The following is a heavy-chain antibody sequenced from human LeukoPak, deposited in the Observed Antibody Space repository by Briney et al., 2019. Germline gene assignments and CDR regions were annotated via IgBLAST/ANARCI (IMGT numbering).Heavy chain of an antibody. V-gene: IGHV4-39*01. CDR2: IYSSVST. CDR1: GDSINRNNYY. CDR3: AYSGSYGHLGY. J-gene: IGHJ4*02. D-gene: IGHD1-26*01. Sequence: SETLSLTCTVSGDSINRNNYYWAWIRQPPGKGLEWIGSIYSSVSTYYNPSLKSRVTISVDTSKNQFSLRLSSVTAADTALYYCAYSGSYGHLGYWGQGIPVTVSS.